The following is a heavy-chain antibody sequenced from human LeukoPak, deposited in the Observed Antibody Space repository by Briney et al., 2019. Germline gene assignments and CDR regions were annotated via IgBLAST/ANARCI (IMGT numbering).Heavy chain of an antibody. D-gene: IGHD3-22*01. CDR1: GGSISSYY. J-gene: IGHJ4*02. CDR2: IYYSGST. CDR3: AREPYYYDSSGYFDY. V-gene: IGHV4-59*01. Sequence: SETLSLTCSVSGGSISSYYWNWIRQTPGKALEWIGYIYYSGSTNYNPSLKSRVTISVDTSKNQFSLKLSSVTAADTAVYYCAREPYYYDSSGYFDYWGQGTLVTVSS.